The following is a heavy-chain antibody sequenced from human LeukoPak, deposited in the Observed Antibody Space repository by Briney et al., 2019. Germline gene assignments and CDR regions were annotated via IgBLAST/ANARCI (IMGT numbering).Heavy chain of an antibody. V-gene: IGHV3-15*01. J-gene: IGHJ1*01. Sequence: PGGSLRLSCAASGFTFSHAWMSWVRQAPGKGLEWVGRIKSKTDGGTTDYAAPAKGRFTISRDDSKNTLFLEMNGLKTEDTAVYYCTTNPTYYYDSSGFPLWGQGTLVTVSS. CDR1: GFTFSHAW. CDR3: TTNPTYYYDSSGFPL. D-gene: IGHD3-22*01. CDR2: IKSKTDGGTT.